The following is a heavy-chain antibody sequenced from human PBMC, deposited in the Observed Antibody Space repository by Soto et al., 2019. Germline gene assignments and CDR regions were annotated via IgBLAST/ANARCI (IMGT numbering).Heavy chain of an antibody. CDR3: ARRARLFAIHLGELSLYGADY. D-gene: IGHD3-16*02. CDR1: GYSFTSYW. J-gene: IGHJ4*02. CDR2: IYPGDSDT. V-gene: IGHV5-51*01. Sequence: GESLKISCKGSGYSFTSYWLGWVRQMPGKVLEWMGIIYPGDSDTRCSPSFQGEVTISADKSISADYLQWSSLKASDTAMYYCARRARLFAIHLGELSLYGADYWGQGTLVTVSS.